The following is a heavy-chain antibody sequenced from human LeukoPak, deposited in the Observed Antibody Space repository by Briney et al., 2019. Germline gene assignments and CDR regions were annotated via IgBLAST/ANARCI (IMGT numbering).Heavy chain of an antibody. V-gene: IGHV1-69*05. D-gene: IGHD3-22*01. J-gene: IGHJ4*02. CDR3: AMGDSSGYYSSY. Sequence: SVKVSCKASGGTFSSYAISWVRQAPGQGLEWMGRIIPIFGTANYAQKFQGGVTITTDESTSTAYMELSSLRSEDTAVYYCAMGDSSGYYSSYWGQGTPVTVSS. CDR1: GGTFSSYA. CDR2: IIPIFGTA.